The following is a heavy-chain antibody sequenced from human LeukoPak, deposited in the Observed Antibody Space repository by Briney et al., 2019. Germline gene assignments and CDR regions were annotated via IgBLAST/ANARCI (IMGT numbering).Heavy chain of an antibody. D-gene: IGHD3-9*01. V-gene: IGHV1-18*01. CDR3: AREVNYDILTGPFDY. CDR1: GYTFTSYG. CDR2: ISAYNGNT. Sequence: ASVKVSCKASGYTFTSYGISWVRQAPGQGLEWMGWISAYNGNTNYAQKLQGRVTMTTDTSTSTAYMELRSLRSDDTAAYYCAREVNYDILTGPFDYWGQGTLVTVSS. J-gene: IGHJ4*02.